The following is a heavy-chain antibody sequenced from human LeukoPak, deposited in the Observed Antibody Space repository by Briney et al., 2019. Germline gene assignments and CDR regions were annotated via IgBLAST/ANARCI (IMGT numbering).Heavy chain of an antibody. CDR1: GGSISSYY. CDR2: IYYSGST. V-gene: IGHV4-59*01. D-gene: IGHD4-17*01. CDR3: ARYGAYGTAFDI. J-gene: IGHJ3*02. Sequence: PSETLSLTCTVSGGSISSYYWSWIRQPPGKGLEWIGYIYYSGSTNYNPSLKSRVTISVDTSKNQFSLKLSSVTAADTAVYYCARYGAYGTAFDIWGQGTMVTVSS.